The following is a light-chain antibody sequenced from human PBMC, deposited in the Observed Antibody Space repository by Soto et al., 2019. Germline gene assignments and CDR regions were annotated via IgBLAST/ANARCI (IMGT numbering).Light chain of an antibody. V-gene: IGKV3-11*01. J-gene: IGKJ2*01. CDR2: DAS. CDR1: QSVSSY. Sequence: EIVLTQSPATLSLSPGERATPSCRASQSVSSYLAWYQQKPGQAPRLLIYDASNRATGIPARFSGSGSGTDFTLTISNLEPEDFAVYYCQQRSNWPPVPFGQGTKLEIK. CDR3: QQRSNWPPVP.